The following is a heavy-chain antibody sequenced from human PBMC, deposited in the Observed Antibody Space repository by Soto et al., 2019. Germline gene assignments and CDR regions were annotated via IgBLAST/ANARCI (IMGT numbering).Heavy chain of an antibody. V-gene: IGHV3-23*01. CDR2: ISGSGGST. CDR3: AKARAQYYDFWSGYPVDY. Sequence: GSLRLSCAASGFTFDDYAMHWVRQAPGKGLEWVSAISGSGGSTYYADSVKGRFTISRDNSKNTLYLQMNSLRAEDTAVYYCAKARAQYYDFWSGYPVDYWGQGTLVTVSS. CDR1: GFTFDDYA. D-gene: IGHD3-3*01. J-gene: IGHJ4*02.